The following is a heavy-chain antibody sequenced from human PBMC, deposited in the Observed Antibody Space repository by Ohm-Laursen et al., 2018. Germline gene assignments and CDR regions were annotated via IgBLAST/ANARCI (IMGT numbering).Heavy chain of an antibody. CDR1: GFIFSSFA. J-gene: IGHJ4*02. CDR2: ISWNSDSK. CDR3: AKGRLYYDTTGYYYN. V-gene: IGHV3-9*01. D-gene: IGHD3-22*01. Sequence: SLRLSCSASGFIFSSFAMTWVRQAPGKGLEWVSGISWNSDSKGYADSVRGRFTISRDNARNSLYLQMNGLRAEDTALYYCAKGRLYYDTTGYYYNWGQGTLVTVSS.